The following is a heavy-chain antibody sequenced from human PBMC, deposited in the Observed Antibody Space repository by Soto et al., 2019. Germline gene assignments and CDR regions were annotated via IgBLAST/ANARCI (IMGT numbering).Heavy chain of an antibody. CDR1: GGSISSGDYY. CDR3: ARAGDRSGSTVAY. CDR2: IYYSGST. J-gene: IGHJ4*02. Sequence: QVQLQESGPGLVKASQTLSLTCTVSGGSISSGDYYWTWIRQPPGKGLEWIGYIYYSGSTYYNPSLKSRLIILVDTSKNQFSLKVSSVTAADTAVYYCARAGDRSGSTVAYWGQGTLVTVSS. V-gene: IGHV4-30-4*01. D-gene: IGHD3-22*01.